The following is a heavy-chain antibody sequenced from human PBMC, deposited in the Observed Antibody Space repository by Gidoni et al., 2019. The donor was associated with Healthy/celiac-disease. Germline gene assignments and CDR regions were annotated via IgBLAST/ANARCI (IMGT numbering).Heavy chain of an antibody. CDR2: ISSSGSTI. CDR1: GFTFSSYE. D-gene: IGHD6-13*01. J-gene: IGHJ6*02. Sequence: EVQLVESGGGLVQPGGSLRLSCAASGFTFSSYEMNWVRQAPGKGLEWVSYISSSGSTIYYADSVKGRFTISRDNAKNSLYLQMNSLRAEDTAVYYCARDQGEGSSWYRDGMDVWAKGPRSPSP. CDR3: ARDQGEGSSWYRDGMDV. V-gene: IGHV3-48*03.